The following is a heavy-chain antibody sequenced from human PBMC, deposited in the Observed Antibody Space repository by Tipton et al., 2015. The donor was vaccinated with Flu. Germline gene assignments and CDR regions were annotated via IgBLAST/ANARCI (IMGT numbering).Heavy chain of an antibody. CDR3: ARDQGFGDGLTYDYYVMDV. J-gene: IGHJ6*02. CDR2: IFHSGTT. Sequence: TLSLTCSVSGYSIRSAYYWGWVRRPPGKGLEWIGTIFHSGTTYYNPSLKTRLTISVDTSKNQFSLRLSSVTAADTAVYYCARDQGFGDGLTYDYYVMDVWGQGTTVTVSS. V-gene: IGHV4-38-2*02. D-gene: IGHD3-10*01. CDR1: GYSIRSAYY.